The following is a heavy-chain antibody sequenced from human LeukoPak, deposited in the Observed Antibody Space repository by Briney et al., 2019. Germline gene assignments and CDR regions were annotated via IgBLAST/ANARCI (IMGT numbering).Heavy chain of an antibody. Sequence: GGSLRLSCAASGFTFSNAWMSWVRQAPGKGLEWVGRIKSKTDGGTTDFAAPVKGRFTISRDDSKNTLYLQMDSLRVEDTAVYYCARDPNEGDEYDWYWYFDLWGRGTLVTVSS. CDR1: GFTFSNAW. V-gene: IGHV3-15*05. J-gene: IGHJ2*01. CDR3: ARDPNEGDEYDWYWYFDL. CDR2: IKSKTDGGTT. D-gene: IGHD3-3*01.